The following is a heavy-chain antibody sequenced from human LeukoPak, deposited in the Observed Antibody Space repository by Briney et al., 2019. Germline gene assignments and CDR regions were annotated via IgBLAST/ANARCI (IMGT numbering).Heavy chain of an antibody. D-gene: IGHD3-16*02. CDR2: IKSKTDGGTT. Sequence: GGSLRLSCAASGFPFSNAWMSWVRQAPGKGLEWVGRIKSKTDGGTTDYAAPVKGRFTISRDDSKNTLYLQMNSLKTEDTAVYYCTTGLMITFGGVIVIPDAFDIWGQGTMVTVSS. CDR3: TTGLMITFGGVIVIPDAFDI. CDR1: GFPFSNAW. J-gene: IGHJ3*02. V-gene: IGHV3-15*01.